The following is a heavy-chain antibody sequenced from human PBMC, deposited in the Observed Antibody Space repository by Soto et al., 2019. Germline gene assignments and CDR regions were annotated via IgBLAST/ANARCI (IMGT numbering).Heavy chain of an antibody. V-gene: IGHV3-23*01. CDR3: ARTYGTDV. CDR2: ISSSGGST. CDR1: GFTFSSSA. J-gene: IGHJ6*02. Sequence: LRLSCAASGFTFSSSAMNWVRQAPGKGLEWVSSISSSGGSTHYPDSVKGRFTISRDNSKNTLYLQMNSLRAEDTAVYYCARTYGTDVWGQGTTVTVSS.